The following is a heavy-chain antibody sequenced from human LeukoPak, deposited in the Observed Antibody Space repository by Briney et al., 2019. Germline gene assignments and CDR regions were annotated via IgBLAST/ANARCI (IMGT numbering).Heavy chain of an antibody. Sequence: GGSLRLSCAASGFTFRSYAMSWVGQAPGKGLEWVSAISGSGGSTYYADSVKGRFTISRDNSKNTLYLQVNNLRAEDTGVYYRAEDQRPTVTAVIDLWRQGTLVTVPT. J-gene: IGHJ1*01. D-gene: IGHD4-17*01. CDR2: ISGSGGST. V-gene: IGHV3-23*01. CDR3: AEDQRPTVTAVIDL. CDR1: GFTFRSYA.